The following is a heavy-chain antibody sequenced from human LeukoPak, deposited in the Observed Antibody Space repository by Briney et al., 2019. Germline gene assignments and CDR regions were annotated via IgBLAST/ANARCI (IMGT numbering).Heavy chain of an antibody. CDR2: ISSSSSTI. V-gene: IGHV3-48*01. J-gene: IGHJ5*02. Sequence: GGSLRLSCAASGFTFSSYSMNWVRQAPGKGLEWVSYISSSSSTIYYADSVKGRFTISRDNAKNTLYLQMNSLRAEDTAVYYCAKGPSAYYYDSSGYNWFDPWGQGTLVTVSS. D-gene: IGHD3-22*01. CDR3: AKGPSAYYYDSSGYNWFDP. CDR1: GFTFSSYS.